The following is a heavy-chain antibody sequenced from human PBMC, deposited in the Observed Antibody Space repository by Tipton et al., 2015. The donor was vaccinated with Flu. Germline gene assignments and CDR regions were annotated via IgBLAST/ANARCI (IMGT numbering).Heavy chain of an antibody. D-gene: IGHD3-22*01. CDR1: GFTFSSYG. CDR2: IRYDGSNK. V-gene: IGHV3-30*02. J-gene: IGHJ4*02. Sequence: SLRLSCTASGFTFSSYGLHWVRQAPGKGLQWVAFIRYDGSNKYYADSVKGRFTISRDNSKNTLYLQMNSLRAEDTAVYYCAREEGHYYDTSGFFDYWGQGTLVTVSS. CDR3: AREEGHYYDTSGFFDY.